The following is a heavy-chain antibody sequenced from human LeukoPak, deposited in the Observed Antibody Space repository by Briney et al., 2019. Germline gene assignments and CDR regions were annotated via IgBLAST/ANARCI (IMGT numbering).Heavy chain of an antibody. V-gene: IGHV1-2*02. Sequence: APVKGSCKASGYTFTDYYMHWVRQTPGHGLEWMGWIYPDSGGTNYAQKFQGRVTMTRDTSISTAYMGLSRLTSDDTAVYYCARGRSDYYLDSWGQGTLVTVSS. D-gene: IGHD3-10*01. J-gene: IGHJ4*02. CDR3: ARGRSDYYLDS. CDR2: IYPDSGGT. CDR1: GYTFTDYY.